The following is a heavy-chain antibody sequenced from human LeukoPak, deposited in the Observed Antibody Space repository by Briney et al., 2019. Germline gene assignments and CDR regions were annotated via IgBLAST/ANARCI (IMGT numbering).Heavy chain of an antibody. CDR3: ARGSNLLLWFGELLTEYDY. Sequence: GASVKVSCKVSGYTLTELSMHWVRQAPGKGLEWMGGFDPEDGETIYAQKFQGRVTITRDTSASTAYMELNSLRSEDMAVYYCARGSNLLLWFGELLTEYDYWGQGTLVTVSS. V-gene: IGHV1-24*01. J-gene: IGHJ4*02. CDR2: FDPEDGET. CDR1: GYTLTELS. D-gene: IGHD3-10*01.